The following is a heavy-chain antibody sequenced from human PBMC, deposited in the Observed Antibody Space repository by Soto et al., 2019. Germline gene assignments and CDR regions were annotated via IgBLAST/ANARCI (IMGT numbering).Heavy chain of an antibody. V-gene: IGHV4-4*02. Sequence: QVQLQESGPGLVKPSGTLSLTCGVSGGSFSSVNWWSWVRQPPGKGLEWIGEIYHGGSTNYSPSLKSRVTISIDRSKNQFSLNLNSVTAGDTAVYYCASGGIAVAAEFDNWGQGTLVTVSS. D-gene: IGHD6-19*01. CDR3: ASGGIAVAAEFDN. CDR1: GGSFSSVNW. CDR2: IYHGGST. J-gene: IGHJ4*02.